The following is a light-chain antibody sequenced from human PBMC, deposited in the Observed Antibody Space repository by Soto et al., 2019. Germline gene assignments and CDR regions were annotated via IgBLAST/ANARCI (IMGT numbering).Light chain of an antibody. CDR3: QQYNNWPPWS. CDR1: QSDSSN. Sequence: EIVMTQSPATLSVSPGERATLSCRASQSDSSNLAWYQQKPGQAPRLLIYGASTRATGIPARFSGSGSGTEFTLTIGRLQSEDFAVYYCQQYNNWPPWSFGQGTTVEI. V-gene: IGKV3-15*01. J-gene: IGKJ1*01. CDR2: GAS.